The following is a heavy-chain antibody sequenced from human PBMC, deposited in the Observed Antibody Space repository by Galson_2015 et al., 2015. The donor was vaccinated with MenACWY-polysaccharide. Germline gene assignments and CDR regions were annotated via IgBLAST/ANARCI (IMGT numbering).Heavy chain of an antibody. CDR2: IFHSGTT. D-gene: IGHD1-26*01. J-gene: IGHJ4*02. CDR1: DYSIRSGYF. V-gene: IGHV4-38-2*01. Sequence: ETLSLTCAVPDYSIRSGYFWGWIRQPPGKGLEWVASIFHSGTTYYNPSLKSRVTISVDTSKNQFSLKLSSVTAADTAVYYCARVEKYSGSFYILYWGQGTLVTVSS. CDR3: ARVEKYSGSFYILY.